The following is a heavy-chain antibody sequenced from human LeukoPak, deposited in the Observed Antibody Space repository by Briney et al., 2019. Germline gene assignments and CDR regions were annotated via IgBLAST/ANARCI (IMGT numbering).Heavy chain of an antibody. V-gene: IGHV4-59*01. CDR3: ARLHYDILTGYFLLGAFDI. CDR1: GGSISSYY. D-gene: IGHD3-9*01. CDR2: IYCSGST. Sequence: SETLSLTCTVSGGSISSYYWSWIRQPPGKGLEWIGYIYCSGSTNYNPSLKSRVTISVDTSKNQFSLKLSSVTAADTAVYYCARLHYDILTGYFLLGAFDIWGQGTMVTVSS. J-gene: IGHJ3*02.